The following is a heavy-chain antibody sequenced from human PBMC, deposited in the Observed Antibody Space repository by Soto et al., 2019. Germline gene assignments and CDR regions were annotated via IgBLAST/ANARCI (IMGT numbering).Heavy chain of an antibody. CDR2: ISSSGKT. CDR1: GDSIDNTVFF. J-gene: IGHJ5*02. V-gene: IGHV4-31*03. CDR3: ARHISGDYPNSNWFDP. D-gene: IGHD4-17*01. Sequence: KASETLSLTCSVSGDSIDNTVFFWNWIRQHPEKGLEWIGYISSSGKTYYNPSLKSRVTMSLDTSRNQFSLNLTSVTAADTAVYFCARHISGDYPNSNWFDPWGQGTLVTVYS.